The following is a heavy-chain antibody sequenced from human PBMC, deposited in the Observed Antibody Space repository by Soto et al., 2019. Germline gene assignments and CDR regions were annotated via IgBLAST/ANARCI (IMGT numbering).Heavy chain of an antibody. J-gene: IGHJ4*02. V-gene: IGHV3-23*01. Sequence: PGGALRLSCAASGFTFSSYAMSWVRQAPGKGLEWVSAISGSGGSTYYADSGKGRFTISRDNSKNTLYLQMNSLRAEDTAVYYCATRGRSVVPAADFAYWGQGTLVTVSS. CDR3: ATRGRSVVPAADFAY. CDR1: GFTFSSYA. CDR2: ISGSGGST. D-gene: IGHD2-2*01.